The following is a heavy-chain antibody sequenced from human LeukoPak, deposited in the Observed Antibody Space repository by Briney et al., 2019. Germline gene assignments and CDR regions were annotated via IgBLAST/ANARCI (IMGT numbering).Heavy chain of an antibody. CDR2: ISGSGGST. CDR3: AKRGVVIRVILVGFHKEAYYFDS. J-gene: IGHJ4*02. CDR1: GITVSNYG. V-gene: IGHV3-23*01. D-gene: IGHD3-22*01. Sequence: PGGSLRLSCAVSGITVSNYGMSWVRQAPGKGLEWVAGISGSGGSTHYADSVKGRFTISRDNPRNTLCLQMNSLRPEDTAAYFCAKRGVVIRVILVGFHKEAYYFDSWGQGALVTVSS.